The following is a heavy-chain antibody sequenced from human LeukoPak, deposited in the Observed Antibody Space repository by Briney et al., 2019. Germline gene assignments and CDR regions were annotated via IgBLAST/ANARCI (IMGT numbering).Heavy chain of an antibody. V-gene: IGHV3-53*01. CDR2: TYSGGST. Sequence: GGSLRLSCAASGFTVSSNYMNWVRQAPGKGLEWVSVTYSGGSTYYADSVKGRFTISRDNSKNTLYLQMNSLRAEDTAVYYCAREAVTRNYFDYWGQGTLVTVSS. CDR3: AREAVTRNYFDY. D-gene: IGHD4-17*01. J-gene: IGHJ4*02. CDR1: GFTVSSNY.